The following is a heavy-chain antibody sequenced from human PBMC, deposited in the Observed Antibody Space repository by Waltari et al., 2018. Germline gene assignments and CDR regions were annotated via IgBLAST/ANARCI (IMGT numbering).Heavy chain of an antibody. D-gene: IGHD6-19*01. J-gene: IGHJ4*02. CDR2: IRYDGSNK. CDR3: AKGGGGQWLPLDY. CDR1: GFPFSRSG. Sequence: QVQLVESGGGVVQPGGSLRLSCAASGFPFSRSGMHWVRQAPGKGLEWVAFIRYDGSNKYYADSVKGRFTISRDNSKNTLYLQMNSLRAEDTAVYYCAKGGGGQWLPLDYWGQGTLVTVSS. V-gene: IGHV3-30*02.